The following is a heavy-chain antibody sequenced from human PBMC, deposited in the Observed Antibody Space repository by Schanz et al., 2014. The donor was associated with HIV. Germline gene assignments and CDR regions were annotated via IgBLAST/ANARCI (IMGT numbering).Heavy chain of an antibody. CDR1: GGTFSRHA. D-gene: IGHD3-22*01. Sequence: QVQLVQSGAEVREPLSSVKVSCKASGGTFSRHAINWVRQAPGQGLEWMGGIIPVFGTTNYAQKFQDKVTITADESTSTAYMELSSLTSDDTAVYFCAGSSEYSSGWYVLWGQGTLVTVSS. J-gene: IGHJ5*02. CDR3: AGSSEYSSGWYVL. V-gene: IGHV1-69*01. CDR2: IIPVFGTT.